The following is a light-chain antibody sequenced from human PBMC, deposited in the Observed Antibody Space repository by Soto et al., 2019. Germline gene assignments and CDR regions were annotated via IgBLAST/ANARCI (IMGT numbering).Light chain of an antibody. CDR2: GAS. CDR1: QNISNY. J-gene: IGKJ1*01. V-gene: IGKV3-20*01. Sequence: IVLTQSPATLSLSPGKRATLSCRASQNISNYLIWYQQKPGQAPRLLIYGASSRATGIPDRFSGSGSGTDLTLTISRLEPEDFAVYYCHQYGSSPRTFGQGTKVDIK. CDR3: HQYGSSPRT.